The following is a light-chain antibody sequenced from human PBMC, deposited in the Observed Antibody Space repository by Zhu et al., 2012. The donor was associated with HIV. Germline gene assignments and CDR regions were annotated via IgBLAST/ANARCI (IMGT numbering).Light chain of an antibody. Sequence: DIQMTQSPSSLSVSVGDRVTITCRASQTVGQYLHWYQQRSGKASKLLIYATSTLQTGVPSRFSGSGFGTDFTLTISSLQPEDFATYYCLQSYTAPYTFGQGTSLEI. J-gene: IGKJ2*01. CDR2: ATS. V-gene: IGKV1-39*01. CDR1: QTVGQY. CDR3: LQSYTAPYT.